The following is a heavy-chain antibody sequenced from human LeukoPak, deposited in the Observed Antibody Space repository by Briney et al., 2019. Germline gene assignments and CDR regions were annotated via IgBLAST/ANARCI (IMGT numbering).Heavy chain of an antibody. CDR1: GFTFSSYA. V-gene: IGHV3-23*01. D-gene: IGHD3-10*01. J-gene: IGHJ5*02. Sequence: GVLRLSCAASGFTFSSYAMSWVRQAPGKGLEWVSAISGSGGSTYYADSVKGRITISRDNSKNTLYLQMNSLRAEDTAVYYCAKDRYYYGSGINWFDPWGQGTLVTVSS. CDR2: ISGSGGST. CDR3: AKDRYYYGSGINWFDP.